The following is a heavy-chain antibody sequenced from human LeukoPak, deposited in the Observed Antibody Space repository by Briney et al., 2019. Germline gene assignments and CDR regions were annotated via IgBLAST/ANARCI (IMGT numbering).Heavy chain of an antibody. J-gene: IGHJ4*02. CDR3: ARWGGPVMSDLNYFDY. D-gene: IGHD3/OR15-3a*01. Sequence: PGGSLRLSCAASGFSFSDYYMSWIRQAPGKGLEWVSYISSSSTTIYYADSVKGRYTISRDNAKNSLYLQMNSLRPEDTAVYYCARWGGPVMSDLNYFDYGAREPLVTVPS. CDR2: ISSSSTTI. CDR1: GFSFSDYY. V-gene: IGHV3-11*01.